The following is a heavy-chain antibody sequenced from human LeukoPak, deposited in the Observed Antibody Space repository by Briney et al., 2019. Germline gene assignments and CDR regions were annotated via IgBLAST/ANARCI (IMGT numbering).Heavy chain of an antibody. D-gene: IGHD1-14*01. J-gene: IGHJ4*02. CDR1: GGSISRNSYY. V-gene: IGHV4-39*01. CDR2: IYNSGST. Sequence: PSETLSLTCTVSGGSISRNSYYWGGIRQPPGKGLEWIGSIYNSGSTYYKPSLKSRVTISVDTSKNQFSLNLSSVTAADTAVYYCARLADRSYYFDYWGQGTLVTVSS. CDR3: ARLADRSYYFDY.